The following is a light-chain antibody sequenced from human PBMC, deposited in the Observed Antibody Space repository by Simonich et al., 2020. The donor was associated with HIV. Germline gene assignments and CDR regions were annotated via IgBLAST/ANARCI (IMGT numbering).Light chain of an antibody. CDR1: QRISNS. V-gene: IGKV1-NL1*01. J-gene: IGKJ2*01. Sequence: IQMTQSPSSLSASVGDGVTMTGRPIQRISNSLAWHQQKPRKAPKLLVSDASRLESGFPSRFSGSRSGTDFTLTSRSLQPKNVAVYYCQQYYTLPPYTFGQGTKLEIK. CDR2: DAS. CDR3: QQYYTLPPYT.